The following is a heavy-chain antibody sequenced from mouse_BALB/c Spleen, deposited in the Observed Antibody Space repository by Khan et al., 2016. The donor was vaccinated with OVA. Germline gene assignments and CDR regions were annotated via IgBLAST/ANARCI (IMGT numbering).Heavy chain of an antibody. CDR1: GYTFTSHT. J-gene: IGHJ4*01. CDR2: INPRSDYT. D-gene: IGHD2-14*01. V-gene: IGHV1-4*01. Sequence: QVQLQQSGAELARPGASVKMSCKASGYTFTSHTMHWVKQRPGQGLEWIGYINPRSDYTQYNQKFNDKAPLTADISSSTAYMQLSSLTPADSAVYYCARRTTEYALDYWGRGTAGTVSS. CDR3: ARRTTEYALDY.